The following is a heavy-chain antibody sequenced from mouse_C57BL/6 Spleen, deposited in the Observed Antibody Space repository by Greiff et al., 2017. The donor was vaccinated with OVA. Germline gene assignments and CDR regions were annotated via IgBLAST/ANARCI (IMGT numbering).Heavy chain of an antibody. CDR1: GYTFTSYW. V-gene: IGHV1-50*01. CDR2: IDPSDSYT. CDR3: AREAAQAGASDV. D-gene: IGHD3-2*02. J-gene: IGHJ1*03. Sequence: QVQLKQPGAELVKPGASVKLSCKASGYTFTSYWMQWVKQRPGQGLEWIGEIDPSDSYTNYNQKFKGKATLTVDTSSSTAYMQLSSLTSEDSAVYYCAREAAQAGASDVWGTGTTVTVSS.